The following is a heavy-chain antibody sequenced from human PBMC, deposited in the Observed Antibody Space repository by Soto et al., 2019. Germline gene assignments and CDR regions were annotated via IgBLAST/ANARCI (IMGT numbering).Heavy chain of an antibody. CDR3: ARAPMVRGVPLDFHY. J-gene: IGHJ4*02. D-gene: IGHD3-10*01. CDR2: IEHGGST. Sequence: QVQLQQWGTRLLKPSETLSLTCAVFGESFSGHYWSWIRQTPGKGLEWIGEIEHGGSTNYNPSLKSRVRMSVDTTRKQFSLRLNSVIAADTAVYYCARAPMVRGVPLDFHYWGQGTLVTVSS. V-gene: IGHV4-34*02. CDR1: GESFSGHY.